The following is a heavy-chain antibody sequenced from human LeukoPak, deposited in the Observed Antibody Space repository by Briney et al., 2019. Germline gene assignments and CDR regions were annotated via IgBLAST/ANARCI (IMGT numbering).Heavy chain of an antibody. V-gene: IGHV3-30-3*02. CDR3: AKTPIVVVTALYFDY. CDR1: EFTFGSYA. J-gene: IGHJ4*02. CDR2: ISSDGSNK. D-gene: IGHD2-21*02. Sequence: SGGSLRLSCVASEFTFGSYALHWVRQAPGKGLEWVAFISSDGSNKYYADSAKGRFTISRDNSKSTLFLQMNSLRAEDTAVYYCAKTPIVVVTALYFDYWGQGTLVTVPS.